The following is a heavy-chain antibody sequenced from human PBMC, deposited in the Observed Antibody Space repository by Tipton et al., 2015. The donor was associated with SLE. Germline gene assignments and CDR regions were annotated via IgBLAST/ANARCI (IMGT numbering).Heavy chain of an antibody. D-gene: IGHD3-10*01. J-gene: IGHJ4*02. CDR3: ATVGGDY. V-gene: IGHV4-59*01. CDR2: IYDSGSA. Sequence: TLSLTCSVSGVSIITYFWSWFRQPPGKGLEWIGYIYDSGSANFSPSLKSRVTISLDTSKSQFSLRLSSVTAADTAVYYCATVGGDYWGQGILVTVSS. CDR1: GVSIITYF.